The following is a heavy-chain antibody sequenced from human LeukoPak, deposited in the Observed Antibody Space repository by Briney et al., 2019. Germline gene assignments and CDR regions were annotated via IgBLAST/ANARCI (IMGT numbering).Heavy chain of an antibody. Sequence: SVKVSCKASGGTFSSYAISWVRQAPGQGLEWMGRIIPILGIANYAQKFQGRVTITADKSTSTAYMELSSLRSEDTAVYYCARDSREDGMDVWGQGITVTVSS. CDR3: ARDSREDGMDV. CDR2: IIPILGIA. CDR1: GGTFSSYA. D-gene: IGHD1-26*01. V-gene: IGHV1-69*04. J-gene: IGHJ6*02.